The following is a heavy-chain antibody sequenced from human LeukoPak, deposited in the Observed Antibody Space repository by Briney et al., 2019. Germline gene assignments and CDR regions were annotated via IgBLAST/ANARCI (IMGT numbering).Heavy chain of an antibody. CDR2: ISGSGDNT. V-gene: IGHV3-23*01. J-gene: IGHJ4*02. D-gene: IGHD3-22*01. CDR3: AKGSYYDSSGSFYFDS. CDR1: GFTFSSYA. Sequence: GGSLRLSCAASGFTFSSYAMSWVRQAPGKGLEWVSGISGSGDNTYYADSVKGRFTISRDNSKNTLYVQVNSLGTEATAAYSCAKGSYYDSSGSFYFDSWGQGTLVTVSS.